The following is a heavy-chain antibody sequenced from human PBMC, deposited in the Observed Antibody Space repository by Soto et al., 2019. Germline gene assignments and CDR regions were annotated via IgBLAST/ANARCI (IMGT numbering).Heavy chain of an antibody. V-gene: IGHV3-30-3*01. CDR1: GFTFSSYA. D-gene: IGHD2-2*01. Sequence: QVLLVDSGGGVVQPGRSLRLSCAASGFTFSSYAMNWVRQAPGKGLEWVALISHDGINKYYADSVRGRFTISRDSSTNTLYLQMNSLRAADTDVYYCGRCTSTSWHLGSDYWGQGTLVTVSS. J-gene: IGHJ4*02. CDR2: ISHDGINK. CDR3: GRCTSTSWHLGSDY.